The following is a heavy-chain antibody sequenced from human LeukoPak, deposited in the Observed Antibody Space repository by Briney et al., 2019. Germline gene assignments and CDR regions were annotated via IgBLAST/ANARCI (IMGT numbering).Heavy chain of an antibody. J-gene: IGHJ4*02. CDR1: GYRFTNYW. CDR3: ARDYDISEGSFDY. Sequence: GESLKISCKGSGYRFTNYWIAWVRQMPGKGLEWMGIIYPGDSDTTYSPSFQGQVTISADKSISTAYLQWRSLKASDTAMYYCARDYDISEGSFDYWGQGTLVTVSS. D-gene: IGHD3-22*01. V-gene: IGHV5-51*01. CDR2: IYPGDSDT.